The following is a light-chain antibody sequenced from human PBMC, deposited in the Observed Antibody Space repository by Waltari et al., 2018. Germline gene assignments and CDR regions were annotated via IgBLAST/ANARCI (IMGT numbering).Light chain of an antibody. CDR2: WAS. CDR3: HQHYTTPWT. CDR1: RSVLYTDNTKNY. V-gene: IGKV4-1*01. Sequence: DIAMTQSPDALAVALGERATINSTSSRSVLYTDNTKNYLTWYQQKPGQPPQLLISWASTRESGVPDRFIGSGSGTDFTLTISSLQAEDVAVYYCHQHYTTPWTFGQGTQVEL. J-gene: IGKJ1*01.